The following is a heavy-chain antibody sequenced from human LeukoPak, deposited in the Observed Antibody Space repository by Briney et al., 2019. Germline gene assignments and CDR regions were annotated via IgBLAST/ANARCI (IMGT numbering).Heavy chain of an antibody. D-gene: IGHD6-13*01. V-gene: IGHV3-21*01. J-gene: IGHJ4*02. CDR1: GFTFSSYS. CDR3: AGGHSSSWYYFDY. CDR2: ISSSSSYI. Sequence: GGSLRLSCAASGFTFSSYSMNWVRRAPGKGLEWVSSISSSSSYIYHADSVKGRFTISRDNAKNSLYLQMNSLRAEDTAVYYCAGGHSSSWYYFDYWGQGTLVTVSS.